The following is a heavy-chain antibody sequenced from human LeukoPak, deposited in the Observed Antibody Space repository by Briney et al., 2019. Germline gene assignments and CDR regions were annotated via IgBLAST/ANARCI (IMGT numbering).Heavy chain of an antibody. CDR1: GFTFSSYW. Sequence: PGGSLRLSCAASGFTFSSYWMSWVRQAPGKGLEWVANIKQDGSEKYYVDSVKGRFTISRDNAKNSLYLQMNSLRAEDTAVYYCAKDRGSSSWYLSNWFDPWGQGTLVTVSS. V-gene: IGHV3-7*03. CDR3: AKDRGSSSWYLSNWFDP. D-gene: IGHD6-13*01. CDR2: IKQDGSEK. J-gene: IGHJ5*02.